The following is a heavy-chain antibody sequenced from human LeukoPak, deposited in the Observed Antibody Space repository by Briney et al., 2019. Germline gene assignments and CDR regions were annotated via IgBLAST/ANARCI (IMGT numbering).Heavy chain of an antibody. V-gene: IGHV4-59*01. CDR1: GGSISSYY. Sequence: SETLSLTCTVPGGSISSYYWSWIRQPPGKGLEWIGYIYYSGSTNYNPSLKSRVTISVDTSKNQFSLKLSSVTAADTAVYYCARGSTMVRGALDYWGQGTLVTVSS. CDR3: ARGSTMVRGALDY. J-gene: IGHJ4*02. CDR2: IYYSGST. D-gene: IGHD3-10*01.